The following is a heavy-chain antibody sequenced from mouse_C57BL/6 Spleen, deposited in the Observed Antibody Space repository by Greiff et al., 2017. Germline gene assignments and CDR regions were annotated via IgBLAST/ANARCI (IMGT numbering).Heavy chain of an antibody. CDR3: AEYYRGYAMDY. V-gene: IGHV1-66*01. Sequence: QVQLKESGPELVKPGASVKISCKASGYSFPSYYIHWVKQRPGQGLEWIVWLYPGSGNTKYNEKFKGKATLTADTSASTDYMQLSSLTSEESAVYYCAEYYRGYAMDYWGQGTSVTVSS. CDR2: LYPGSGNT. J-gene: IGHJ4*01. CDR1: GYSFPSYY. D-gene: IGHD1-1*01.